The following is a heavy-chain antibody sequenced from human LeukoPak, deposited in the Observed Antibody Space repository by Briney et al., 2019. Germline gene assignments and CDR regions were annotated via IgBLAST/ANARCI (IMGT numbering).Heavy chain of an antibody. V-gene: IGHV4-38-2*02. CDR3: ARDLVVAATPGYFDY. CDR2: IYYSGST. CDR1: GFVFSGYG. D-gene: IGHD2-15*01. Sequence: GSLRLSCAASGFVFSGYGMHWVRQAPGKGLEWIGSIYYSGSTYYNPSLKSRVTISVDTSKNQFSLKLSSVTAADTAVYYCARDLVVAATPGYFDYWGQGTLVTVSS. J-gene: IGHJ4*02.